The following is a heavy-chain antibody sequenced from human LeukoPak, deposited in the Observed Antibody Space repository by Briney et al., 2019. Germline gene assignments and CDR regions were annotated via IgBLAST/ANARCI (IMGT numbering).Heavy chain of an antibody. Sequence: PSETLSLTCAVSGGSFSGYYWSWIRQSPGKGLEWIGEINHSGTTNYNPSLKSRVTISIDTSKNQFSLKLSTVTAADTAVYYCARTRYYYGSRSYGAPYYFDYWGQGTLVTVSS. CDR3: ARTRYYYGSRSYGAPYYFDY. CDR1: GGSFSGYY. CDR2: INHSGTT. J-gene: IGHJ4*02. V-gene: IGHV4-34*01. D-gene: IGHD3-10*01.